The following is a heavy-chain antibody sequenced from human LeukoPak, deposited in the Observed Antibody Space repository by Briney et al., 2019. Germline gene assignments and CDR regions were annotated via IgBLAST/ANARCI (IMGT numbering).Heavy chain of an antibody. Sequence: GGSLRLSCAASGFTFSSYWMHWVRQAPGKGLEWVSAISGSGGSTYYADSVKGRFTISRDNSKNTLYLQMNSLRAEDTAVYYCAKNRRDYYYYYYMDVWGKGTTVTVSS. CDR2: ISGSGGST. J-gene: IGHJ6*03. D-gene: IGHD1-14*01. CDR3: AKNRRDYYYYYYMDV. V-gene: IGHV3-23*01. CDR1: GFTFSSYW.